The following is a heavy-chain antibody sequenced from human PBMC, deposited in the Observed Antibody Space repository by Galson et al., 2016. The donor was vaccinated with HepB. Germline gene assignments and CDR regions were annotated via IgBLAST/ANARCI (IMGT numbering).Heavy chain of an antibody. D-gene: IGHD3-10*01. CDR2: IYHSGST. CDR1: GYSISSGYY. J-gene: IGHJ5*02. V-gene: IGHV4-38-2*01. Sequence: ETLSLTCAVSGYSISSGYYWAWIRQPPGKGLEWIGYIYHSGSTNYNPSLKSRVTISVDKPKNQFSLKLNSVTAADTAAYYCAGVIRGINAGWFDPWGQGTLVTVSS. CDR3: AGVIRGINAGWFDP.